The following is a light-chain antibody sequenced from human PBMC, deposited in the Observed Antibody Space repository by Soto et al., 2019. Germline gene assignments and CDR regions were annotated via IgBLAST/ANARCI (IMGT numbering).Light chain of an antibody. CDR2: SAS. V-gene: IGKV1-13*02. Sequence: AIQLTQSPSSLSASVGDRVTITCRASQGIGRSLAWYQQKPGKTPELLIFSASTLESGVPSRFTGSGSGTDFTLTISSLLPEDIATYYCQQFNSYAHTFGQGTRLEIK. CDR3: QQFNSYAHT. CDR1: QGIGRS. J-gene: IGKJ5*01.